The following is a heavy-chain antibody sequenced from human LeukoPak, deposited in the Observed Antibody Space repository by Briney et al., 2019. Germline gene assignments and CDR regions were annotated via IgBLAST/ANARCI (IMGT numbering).Heavy chain of an antibody. Sequence: GGSLRLSCAASGFTFSSYGMHWVRQAPGKGLEWVAFIRYDGSNKYYADSVKGRFTISRDNSKNTLYLQMNSLRAEDTAVYYCAKVGYYLGYNWFDPWGQGTLVTVSS. V-gene: IGHV3-30*02. D-gene: IGHD3-3*01. J-gene: IGHJ5*02. CDR3: AKVGYYLGYNWFDP. CDR2: IRYDGSNK. CDR1: GFTFSSYG.